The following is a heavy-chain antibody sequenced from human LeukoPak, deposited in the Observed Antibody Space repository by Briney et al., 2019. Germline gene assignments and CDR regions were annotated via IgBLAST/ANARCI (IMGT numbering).Heavy chain of an antibody. CDR1: GFTFSSYA. CDR3: ARARGYSGYALGDY. CDR2: ISYDGSNK. J-gene: IGHJ4*02. D-gene: IGHD5-12*01. Sequence: GSLRLSCAASGFTFSSYAMHWVRQAPGKGLEWVAVISYDGSNKYYADSVKGRFTISRDNSKNTLYLQMNSLRAEDTAVYYCARARGYSGYALGDYWGQGTLVTVSS. V-gene: IGHV3-30*04.